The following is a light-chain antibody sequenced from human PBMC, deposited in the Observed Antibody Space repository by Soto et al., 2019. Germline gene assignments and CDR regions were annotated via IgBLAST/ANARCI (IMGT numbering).Light chain of an antibody. CDR3: QLRSRGPI. CDR1: QPVSTY. J-gene: IGKJ5*01. Sequence: EIVLTQSPATLSLSPGERATLSCRASQPVSTYLAWYQQKPGQAPRLLIFDASNRATGIPARFSGGGSGTGFTLTFISLEPGGFAVYHCQLRSRGPILGQGTRLQI. CDR2: DAS. V-gene: IGKV3-11*01.